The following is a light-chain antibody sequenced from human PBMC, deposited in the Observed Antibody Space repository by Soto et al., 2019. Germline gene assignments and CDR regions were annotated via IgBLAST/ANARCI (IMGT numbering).Light chain of an antibody. V-gene: IGLV3-25*03. J-gene: IGLJ2*01. CDR1: VLSKQY. CDR2: KDT. CDR3: QSVRSSGVA. Sequence: SYELTQPPSVSVSPGQTARITCYGEVLSKQYVYWFQQEPGQAPVLVIHKDTERPSGIPDRFSGSSSGTTVTLTISGVQAEDEAHYYCQSVRSSGVAFGGGTKLTVL.